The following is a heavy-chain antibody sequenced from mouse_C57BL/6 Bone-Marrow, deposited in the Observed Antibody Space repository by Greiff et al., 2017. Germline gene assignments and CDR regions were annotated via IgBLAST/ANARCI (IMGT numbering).Heavy chain of an antibody. J-gene: IGHJ4*01. CDR2: IYPSDSET. Sequence: QVQLQQSGAELVRPGSSVKLSCKASGYTFTSYWMDWVKQRPGQGLEWIGNIYPSDSETHYNQKFKDKATLTVAKSSTTAYMQHSKLITEESADYDSAKRRNCAMDYWGQGTSVTVSS. CDR1: GYTFTSYW. CDR3: AKRRNCAMDY. V-gene: IGHV1-61*01.